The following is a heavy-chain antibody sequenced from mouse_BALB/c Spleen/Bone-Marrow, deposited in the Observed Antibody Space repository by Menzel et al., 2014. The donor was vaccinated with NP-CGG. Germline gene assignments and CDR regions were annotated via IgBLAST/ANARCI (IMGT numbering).Heavy chain of an antibody. Sequence: EVHLVESGGGLVKLGGSLKLSCAASGFTFSSYYMSWVRQTPEKRLELVAAINSNGGTTYYPDTVKGRFTISRDNAKNTLYLQMSSLKSEDTALYYCARQSRYEDYYAMDYWGQGTSVTVSP. J-gene: IGHJ4*01. CDR3: ARQSRYEDYYAMDY. D-gene: IGHD2-14*01. CDR1: GFTFSSYY. CDR2: INSNGGTT. V-gene: IGHV5-6-2*01.